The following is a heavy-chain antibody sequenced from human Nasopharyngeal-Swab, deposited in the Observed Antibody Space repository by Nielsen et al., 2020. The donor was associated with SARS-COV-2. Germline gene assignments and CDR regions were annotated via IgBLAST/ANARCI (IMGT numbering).Heavy chain of an antibody. CDR2: IYYSGST. V-gene: IGHV4-31*03. CDR3: ARVSYYYGSGSYYKYFDY. CDR1: GGSISSGGYY. J-gene: IGHJ4*02. Sequence: SETLSLTCTVSGGSISSGGYYWSWIRQHPGKGLEWIGYIYYSGSTYYNPSLKSRVTISVDTSKNQFSLKLSSVTAADTAVYYCARVSYYYGSGSYYKYFDYWGQGTLVTVSS. D-gene: IGHD3-10*01.